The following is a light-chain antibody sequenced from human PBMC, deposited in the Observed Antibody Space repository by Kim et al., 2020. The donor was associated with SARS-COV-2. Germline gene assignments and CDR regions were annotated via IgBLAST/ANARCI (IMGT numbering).Light chain of an antibody. CDR1: SSDVGGYDN. CDR3: SSYTSSSTWV. V-gene: IGLV2-14*03. Sequence: GRSITITCTGTSSDVGGYDNGSWYQQHPGKAPKLMIYDVGNRPSGGSTSFSGSKTGNTASLTICGRQAENEADYYCSSYTSSSTWVFGGGTQLTVL. CDR2: DVG. J-gene: IGLJ3*02.